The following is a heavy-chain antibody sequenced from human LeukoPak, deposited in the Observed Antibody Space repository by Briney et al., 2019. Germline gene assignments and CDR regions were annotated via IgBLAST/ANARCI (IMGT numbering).Heavy chain of an antibody. CDR2: IYSGGST. V-gene: IGHV3-66*01. CDR1: GFTVSSNY. D-gene: IGHD3-10*01. J-gene: IGHJ4*02. Sequence: GGSLRLSCAASGFTVSSNYMSWVRQAPGKGLEWVSLIYSGGSTYYADSVKGRFTISRDNSKNTLYLQMNSLRAEDTAVYYCAASLVRGVIKLWGQGTLVTVSS. CDR3: AASLVRGVIKL.